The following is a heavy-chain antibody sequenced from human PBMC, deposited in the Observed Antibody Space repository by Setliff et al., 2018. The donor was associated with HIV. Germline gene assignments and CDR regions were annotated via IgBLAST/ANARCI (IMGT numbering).Heavy chain of an antibody. Sequence: SETLSLTCTVSGGSISNYYWSWIRQPPGKGLEWIGYISYTGTTKYNPSLTSRVTLSVDTSKNQFFLKLTSLSAADTAVYYCARDRIEVVVDGPHDVFDVWGRGTTVTVSS. D-gene: IGHD2-15*01. CDR3: ARDRIEVVVDGPHDVFDV. CDR1: GGSISNYY. V-gene: IGHV4-59*12. J-gene: IGHJ3*01. CDR2: ISYTGTT.